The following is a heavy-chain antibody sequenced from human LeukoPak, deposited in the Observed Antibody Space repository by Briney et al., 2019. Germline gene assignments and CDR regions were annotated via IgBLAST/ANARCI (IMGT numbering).Heavy chain of an antibody. D-gene: IGHD6-13*01. V-gene: IGHV3-7*03. CDR2: IRQDGDTK. J-gene: IGHJ4*02. CDR1: GFPFNAYW. CDR3: ARSLPYGTTWYGRSDF. Sequence: GGSLRLSCAASGFPFNAYWTTWVRQAPGKGLEWVANIRQDGDTKYYVDSVKGRFTISRDNAMNSLYLQMNSLRAEDTAIYYCARSLPYGTTWYGRSDFWGQGTLVTVSS.